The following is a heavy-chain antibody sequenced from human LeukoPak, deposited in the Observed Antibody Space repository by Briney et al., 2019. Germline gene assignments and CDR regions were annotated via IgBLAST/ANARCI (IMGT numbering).Heavy chain of an antibody. J-gene: IGHJ4*02. CDR1: GGSISSSSYY. CDR3: ARRPAARYYFDY. D-gene: IGHD2-2*01. CDR2: IYYSGST. V-gene: IGHV4-39*01. Sequence: SETLSLTCTVSGGSISSSSYYWGWIRQPPGKGLEWIGSIYYSGSTYYNPSLKSRVTISVDTSKNQFSLKLSSVTAADTAVYYCARRPAARYYFDYWGQGTLVTVSS.